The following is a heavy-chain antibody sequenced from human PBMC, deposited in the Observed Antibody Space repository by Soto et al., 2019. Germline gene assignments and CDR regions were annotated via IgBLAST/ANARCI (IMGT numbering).Heavy chain of an antibody. V-gene: IGHV3-23*01. CDR3: AKDRFSSPSHHYGLDV. D-gene: IGHD6-6*01. CDR1: GFTFNNYA. Sequence: GGSLRLSCAASGFTFNNYAMSWVRQAPGKGLEWVSEISGSGGSTYYLDSVKGRFTISRDNSKNTLHLQISSLRGEDTAGYYCAKDRFSSPSHHYGLDVWGQGTRVTVSS. CDR2: ISGSGGST. J-gene: IGHJ6*02.